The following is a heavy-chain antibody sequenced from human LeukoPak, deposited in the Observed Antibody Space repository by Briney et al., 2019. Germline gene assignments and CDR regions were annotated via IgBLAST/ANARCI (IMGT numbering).Heavy chain of an antibody. CDR3: AIAQSWDELFDS. V-gene: IGHV3-53*01. Sequence: GGSLTLSCAASGIAVIGNYMSWVRLPPGKGLEWVSFISINTDTFYADSVRGRFTISRDSSKNTLFLQMNSLRDEDSAVYYCAIAQSWDELFDSWGQGTLVTVSS. CDR2: ISINTDT. CDR1: GIAVIGNY. J-gene: IGHJ4*02. D-gene: IGHD1-26*01.